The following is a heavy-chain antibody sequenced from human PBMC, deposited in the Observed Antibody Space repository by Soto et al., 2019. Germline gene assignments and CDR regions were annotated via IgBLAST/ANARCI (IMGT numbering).Heavy chain of an antibody. Sequence: GGSLRLSCAASGFTFSSYAMHWVRQAPGKGLERVAVISYDGSNRYYADSVKGRFTISRDSSKNTLYLQMNSLRAEATAVYYCARDVGTAIPENLDYYYGMDVCGQGTTVTVSS. V-gene: IGHV3-30-3*01. CDR3: ARDVGTAIPENLDYYYGMDV. CDR1: GFTFSSYA. CDR2: ISYDGSNR. J-gene: IGHJ6*02. D-gene: IGHD5-18*01.